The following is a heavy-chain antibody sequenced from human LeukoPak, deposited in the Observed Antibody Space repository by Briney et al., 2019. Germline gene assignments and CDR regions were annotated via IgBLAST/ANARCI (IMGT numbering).Heavy chain of an antibody. CDR3: ARGLGHDFWSGYAVYYGMDV. D-gene: IGHD3-3*01. V-gene: IGHV1-8*01. CDR2: MNPNSGNT. Sequence: ASVKVSCKASGYTFTSYDINWVRQATGQGLEWMGWMNPNSGNTGYAQKFQGRVTMTRNTSISTAYMELSSLRSEDTAVYYCARGLGHDFWSGYAVYYGMDVWGQGTTVTVSS. CDR1: GYTFTSYD. J-gene: IGHJ6*02.